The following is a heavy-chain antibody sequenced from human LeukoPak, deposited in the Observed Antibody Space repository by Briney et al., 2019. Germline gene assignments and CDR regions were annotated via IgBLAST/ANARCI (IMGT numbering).Heavy chain of an antibody. CDR3: ARTDYDYVWGSYRDFDY. CDR2: INHSGST. D-gene: IGHD3-16*02. J-gene: IGHJ4*02. CDR1: GGSFSGYY. Sequence: SETLSLTCAVYGGSFSGYYWSWIRQPPGKGLEWIGEINHSGSTNHNPSLKSRVTISVDTSKNQFSLKLSSVTAADTAVYYCARTDYDYVWGSYRDFDYWGQGTLVTVSS. V-gene: IGHV4-34*01.